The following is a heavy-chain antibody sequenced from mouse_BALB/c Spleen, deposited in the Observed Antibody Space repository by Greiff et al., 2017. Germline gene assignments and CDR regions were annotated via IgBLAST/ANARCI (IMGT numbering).Heavy chain of an antibody. CDR3: ARRGVYYGNYYAMDY. CDR1: GYTFTSYW. Sequence: VQLQQSGAELARPGASVKLSCKASGYTFTSYWMQWVKQRPGQGLEWIGAIYPGDGDTRYTQKFKGKATLTADKSSSTAYMQLSSLASEDSAVYYCARRGVYYGNYYAMDYWGQGTSVTVSS. CDR2: IYPGDGDT. J-gene: IGHJ4*01. D-gene: IGHD2-1*01. V-gene: IGHV1-87*01.